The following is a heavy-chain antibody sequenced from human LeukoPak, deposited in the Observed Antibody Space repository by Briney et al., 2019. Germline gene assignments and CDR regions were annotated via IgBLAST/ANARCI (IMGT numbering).Heavy chain of an antibody. CDR1: GFTFSSYA. J-gene: IGHJ6*03. V-gene: IGHV3-23*01. CDR3: ARAALDLYCSSTSCYMERYYYYYMDV. Sequence: GGSLRLSCAASGFTFSSYAMSWVRQAPGKGLEWVSAISGSGGSTYYADSVKGRFTISRDNSKNTLYLQMNSLRSEDTAVYYCARAALDLYCSSTSCYMERYYYYYMDVWGKGTTVTVSS. D-gene: IGHD2-2*02. CDR2: ISGSGGST.